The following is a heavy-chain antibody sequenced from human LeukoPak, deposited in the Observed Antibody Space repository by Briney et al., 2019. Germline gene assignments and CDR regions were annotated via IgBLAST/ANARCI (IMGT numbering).Heavy chain of an antibody. CDR2: IGGRDGST. Sequence: GGSLRLSCAASGFTVSSNYMSWVRQAPGKGLEWVSAIGGRDGSTYYADSVRGRFTISRDNSKNMLYLQMNSLGAEDTAVYYCVKLSSGSGSKFAFDSWGQGTLVTVSS. D-gene: IGHD6-19*01. V-gene: IGHV3-23*01. CDR1: GFTVSSNY. J-gene: IGHJ4*02. CDR3: VKLSSGSGSKFAFDS.